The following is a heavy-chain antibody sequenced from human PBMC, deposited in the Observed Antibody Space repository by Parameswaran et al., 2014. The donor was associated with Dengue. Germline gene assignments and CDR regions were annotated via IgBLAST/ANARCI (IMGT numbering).Heavy chain of an antibody. CDR2: INAGNGNT. J-gene: IGHJ6*02. D-gene: IGHD2-15*01. V-gene: IGHV1-3*01. Sequence: WVRQAPGQRLEWMGWINAGNGNTKYSQKFQGRVTITRDTSASTAYMELSSLRSEDTAVYYCARAGPDIVVVLVDYYYYYGMDVWGQGTTVTVSS. CDR3: ARAGPDIVVVLVDYYYYYGMDV.